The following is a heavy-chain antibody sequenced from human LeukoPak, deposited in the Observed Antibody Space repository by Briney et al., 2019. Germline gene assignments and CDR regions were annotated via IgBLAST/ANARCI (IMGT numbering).Heavy chain of an antibody. CDR1: GGSLSSSSYY. Sequence: PSETLSLTCTVSGGSLSSSSYYWDWLRQPPGRGLEWIGSIYYSGSTYYSPSLKSRVTISVDTSKSQFSLNLSSVTAADTSVYYCARVTTVLTVDYWGQGTLVTVSS. J-gene: IGHJ4*02. CDR2: IYYSGST. CDR3: ARVTTVLTVDY. V-gene: IGHV4-39*07. D-gene: IGHD4-23*01.